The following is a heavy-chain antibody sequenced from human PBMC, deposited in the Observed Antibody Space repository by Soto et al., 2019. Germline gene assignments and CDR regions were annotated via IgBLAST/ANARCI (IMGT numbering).Heavy chain of an antibody. CDR3: ARGIDY. D-gene: IGHD3-10*01. V-gene: IGHV3-48*02. CDR1: GFTLSSYS. CDR2: ISSTGTSI. Sequence: EVQLVESGGGLVQPGGSLRLSCAASGFTLSSYSMNWVRQAPGQGLEWLSYISSTGTSIFYADSVKGRFTISKENAKNSVYLQMHSLRDEDTAVYYCARGIDYWGQGTLVTVSS. J-gene: IGHJ4*02.